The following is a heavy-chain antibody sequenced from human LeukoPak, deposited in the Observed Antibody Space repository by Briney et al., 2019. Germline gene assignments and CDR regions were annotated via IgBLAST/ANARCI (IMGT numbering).Heavy chain of an antibody. CDR1: GFTFSNAW. CDR3: TTEMEATIDY. D-gene: IGHD1-26*01. V-gene: IGHV3-15*01. Sequence: GGSLRLSCAASGFTFSNAWMHWVRQAPGKGLEWVGRIKSKTDRGTIDYAAPVKGRFTISRDDSKTTLYLQLNSLKTEDTALYYCTTEMEATIDYWGQGTLVTVSS. CDR2: IKSKTDRGTI. J-gene: IGHJ4*02.